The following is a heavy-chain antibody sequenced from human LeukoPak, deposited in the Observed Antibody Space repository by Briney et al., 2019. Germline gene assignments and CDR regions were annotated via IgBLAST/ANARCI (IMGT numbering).Heavy chain of an antibody. CDR3: ARERGIRALYFDN. V-gene: IGHV3-30*14. CDR1: GFTFSSYT. CDR2: TSSDGNK. Sequence: GGSLRLSCATSGFTFSSYTMHWVRQAPGKRLEWVALTSSDGNKYFADSVQGRFTISRDNSRNTLYLQLDNLRPDDTALYYCARERGIRALYFDNWGQGTLVTVSS. D-gene: IGHD3-16*01. J-gene: IGHJ4*02.